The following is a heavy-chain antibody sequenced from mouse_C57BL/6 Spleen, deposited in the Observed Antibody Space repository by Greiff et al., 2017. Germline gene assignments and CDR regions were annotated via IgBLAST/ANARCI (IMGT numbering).Heavy chain of an antibody. D-gene: IGHD3-1*01. Sequence: EVHLVESGGGLVKPGGSLKLSCAASGFTFSSYAMSWVRQTPEQRLAWVATISDGGSYTYYPDNVKGRFTFSRDHAKNNLYLQMSQLKSEDTAMYYCARVDSSVAYWGQGTLVTVSA. V-gene: IGHV5-4*01. CDR2: ISDGGSYT. CDR1: GFTFSSYA. J-gene: IGHJ3*01. CDR3: ARVDSSVAY.